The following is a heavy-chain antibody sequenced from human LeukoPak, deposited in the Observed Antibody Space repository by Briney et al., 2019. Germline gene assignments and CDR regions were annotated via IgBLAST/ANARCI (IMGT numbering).Heavy chain of an antibody. J-gene: IGHJ5*02. CDR2: IYYRGST. CDR1: GGSISNSSYY. CDR3: ARVGARGVITWFDP. Sequence: SETLSLTCTVSGGSISNSSYYWGWIRQPPGKGVGWSGSIYYRGSTYYNPSVKSRLTISVYTSKNQFSRKLSAVTAAHTPMHYCARVGARGVITWFDPWGQGTPVTVSP. D-gene: IGHD3-10*01. V-gene: IGHV4-39*07.